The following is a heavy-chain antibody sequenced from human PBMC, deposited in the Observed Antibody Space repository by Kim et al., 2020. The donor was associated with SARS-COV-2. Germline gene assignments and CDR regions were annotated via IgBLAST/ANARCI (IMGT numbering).Heavy chain of an antibody. V-gene: IGHV4-39*01. Sequence: SETLSLTCAVSGASIQYYWGWLRQPPGKGLEWIGTIYYTGTTYYNPSLQSSVTISIDTSDNRFSLNLTSVTAAVNAANFCARHLAARTFYFN. CDR3: ARHLAARTFYFN. J-gene: IGHJ4*01. CDR2: IYYTGTT. CDR1: GASIQYY. D-gene: IGHD6-6*01.